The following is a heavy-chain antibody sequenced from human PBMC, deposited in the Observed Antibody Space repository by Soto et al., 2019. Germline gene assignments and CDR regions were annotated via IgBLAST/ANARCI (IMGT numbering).Heavy chain of an antibody. CDR3: ARTYRFDC. CDR1: SGSIGNVYW. J-gene: IGHJ4*02. CDR2: INHSGST. V-gene: IGHV4-34*01. Sequence: PSETLSLTCAVYSGSIGNVYWWSWIRQPPGKGLEWIGEINHSGSTNYNPSLKSRVTMSVDTSKNQFSLKLSSVTAADTAVYYCARTYRFDCWGQGTLVTVSS. D-gene: IGHD1-1*01.